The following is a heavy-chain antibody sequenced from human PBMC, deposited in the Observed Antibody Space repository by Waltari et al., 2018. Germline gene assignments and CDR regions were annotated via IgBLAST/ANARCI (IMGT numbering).Heavy chain of an antibody. Sequence: QLQLQESGPGLVKPSETLSLTCTVSGGPISSSSYYWGWIRQPPGKGLEWIGSIYYSGSTYYNPSLKSRVTISVDTSKNQFSLKLSSVTAADTAVYYCARGEEQWLAEYFQHWGQGTLVTVSS. CDR3: ARGEEQWLAEYFQH. CDR1: GGPISSSSYY. V-gene: IGHV4-39*07. J-gene: IGHJ1*01. CDR2: IYYSGST. D-gene: IGHD3-22*01.